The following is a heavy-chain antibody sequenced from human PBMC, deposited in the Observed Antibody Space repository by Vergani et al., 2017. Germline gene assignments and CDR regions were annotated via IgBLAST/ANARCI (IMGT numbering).Heavy chain of an antibody. CDR2: ISAYNGNT. D-gene: IGHD5-12*01. CDR3: ARVVEAIVATVPYYFDY. Sequence: QVQLVQSGAEVKKPGASVKVSCKASGYTFTSYGISWVRQAPGQGLEWMGWISAYNGNTNYAQKLQGRVTMTTDTSTSTAYRELRSLRSDDTAVYYCARVVEAIVATVPYYFDYWGQGTLVTVSS. CDR1: GYTFTSYG. J-gene: IGHJ4*02. V-gene: IGHV1-18*01.